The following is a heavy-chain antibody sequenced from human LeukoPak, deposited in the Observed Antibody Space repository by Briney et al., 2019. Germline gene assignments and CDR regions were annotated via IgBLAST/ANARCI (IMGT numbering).Heavy chain of an antibody. V-gene: IGHV1-18*01. CDR2: ISAYNGNT. Sequence: GASVKVSCKASGYTFTSYGITWVRQAPGQGLEWMGWISAYNGNTNYAQKLQGRVTMTTDTSTSTAYMNLRSLRSDDTAVYYCARTFGGVIVHDAFDIWGQGTMVTVSS. CDR3: ARTFGGVIVHDAFDI. D-gene: IGHD3-16*02. CDR1: GYTFTSYG. J-gene: IGHJ3*02.